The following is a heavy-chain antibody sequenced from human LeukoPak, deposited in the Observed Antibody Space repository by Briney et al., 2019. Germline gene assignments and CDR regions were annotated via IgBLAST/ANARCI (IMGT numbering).Heavy chain of an antibody. V-gene: IGHV3-23*01. CDR3: AKDGSITIFGVVITYFDY. CDR1: GFTFSSYA. CDR2: ISGSGGST. D-gene: IGHD3-3*01. Sequence: GGSLRLSCAASGFTFSSYAMSWVRQAPGKGLEWVSAISGSGGSTYYADSVKGRFTISRDNSKNTLYLQMNSLRAEDTAVYYCAKDGSITIFGVVITYFDYWGQGTLVTVSS. J-gene: IGHJ4*02.